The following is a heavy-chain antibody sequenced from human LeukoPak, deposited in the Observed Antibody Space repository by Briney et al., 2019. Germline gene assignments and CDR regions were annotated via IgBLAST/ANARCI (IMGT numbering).Heavy chain of an antibody. CDR3: TRGDDGYNWSFDY. V-gene: IGHV3-49*04. J-gene: IGHJ4*02. Sequence: PGGSLRLSCTASGFTFGDYAMSWVRKAPGKGLEWVGFIRSKAYGGTTEYAASVKGRFTISRDDSKSIAYLQMNSLKTEDTAVYYCTRGDDGYNWSFDYWGQGTLVTVSS. D-gene: IGHD5-24*01. CDR1: GFTFGDYA. CDR2: IRSKAYGGTT.